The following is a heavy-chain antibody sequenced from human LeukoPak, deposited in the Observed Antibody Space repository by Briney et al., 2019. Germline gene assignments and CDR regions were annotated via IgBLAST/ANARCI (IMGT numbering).Heavy chain of an antibody. CDR1: GFTLSAYS. Sequence: AGSLRLSCAAAGFTLSAYSMHWVRQAPGRGLEWVSSISSSDSYIYYADSVKGRFTISRDNAKNSLYLQMNSLRAEDTALYYCASLSSSRPAYWGQGTPVTVSS. CDR2: ISSSDSYI. D-gene: IGHD2-2*01. CDR3: ASLSSSRPAY. V-gene: IGHV3-21*04. J-gene: IGHJ4*02.